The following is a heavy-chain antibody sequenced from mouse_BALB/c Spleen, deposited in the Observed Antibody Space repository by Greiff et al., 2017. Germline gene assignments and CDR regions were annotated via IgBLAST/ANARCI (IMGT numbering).Heavy chain of an antibody. CDR2: IYPSDSYT. D-gene: IGHD3-3*01. J-gene: IGHJ4*01. V-gene: IGHV1-69*02. CDR1: GYTFTSYW. Sequence: VQLQQPGAELVRPGASVKLSCKASGYTFTSYWINWVKQRPGQGLEWIGNIYPSDSYTNYNQKFKDKATLTVDKSSSTAYMQLSSPTSEDSAVYYCTRGWDYAMDYWGQGTSVTVSS. CDR3: TRGWDYAMDY.